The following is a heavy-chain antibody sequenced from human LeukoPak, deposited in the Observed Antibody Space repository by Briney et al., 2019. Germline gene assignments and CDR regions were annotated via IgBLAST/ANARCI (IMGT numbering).Heavy chain of an antibody. V-gene: IGHV1-18*04. CDR3: ARGAGIAAAGTDWFDP. Sequence: GASVKVSCKASGYTFTSYGISWVRQAPGQGLKWMGWISAYNGNTNYAQKLQGRVTMTTDTSTSTAYMELRSLRSDDTAVYYCARGAGIAAAGTDWFDPWGQGTLVTVSS. CDR1: GYTFTSYG. J-gene: IGHJ5*02. D-gene: IGHD6-13*01. CDR2: ISAYNGNT.